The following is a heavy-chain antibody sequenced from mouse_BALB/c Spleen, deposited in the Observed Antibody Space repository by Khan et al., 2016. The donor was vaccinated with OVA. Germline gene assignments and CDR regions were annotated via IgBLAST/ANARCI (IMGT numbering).Heavy chain of an antibody. D-gene: IGHD1-1*01. V-gene: IGHV14-3*02. CDR3: ARRRNYYGSLDY. Sequence: VQLQQSGAELVKPGASVKLSCTASGFNIKDTYMHWVKQRPEQGLEWIGRIDPANGNTKYDPKFQGKATITADTSSNTAYLQRSSLTSEDTAVYYCARRRNYYGSLDYWGQGTTLTVSS. J-gene: IGHJ2*01. CDR1: GFNIKDTY. CDR2: IDPANGNT.